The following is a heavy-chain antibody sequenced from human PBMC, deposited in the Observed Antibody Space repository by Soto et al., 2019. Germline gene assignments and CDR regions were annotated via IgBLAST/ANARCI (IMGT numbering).Heavy chain of an antibody. V-gene: IGHV3-53*01. J-gene: IGHJ4*02. CDR3: AREASSGWLDY. CDR2: IYSGGSA. Sequence: EVQLVESGGGLIQLGGSLRLSCAASGFTVSSNYMSWVRQAPGKGLEWVSVIYSGGSAYYADSVKGRFTISRDSSKNTLYLQMNSLRAEDTAVYYCAREASSGWLDYWGQGTLVTVSS. CDR1: GFTVSSNY. D-gene: IGHD6-19*01.